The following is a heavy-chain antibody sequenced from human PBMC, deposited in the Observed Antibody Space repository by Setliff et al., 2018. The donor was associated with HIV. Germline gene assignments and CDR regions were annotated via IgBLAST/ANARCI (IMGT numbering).Heavy chain of an antibody. CDR2: ILDTGSP. J-gene: IGHJ5*02. CDR3: ARGGASSHWLGP. Sequence: KPSETLSLTCTVSGASVTTHSWSWIRQSPEKGLEWIAFILDTGSPNYSPPFKSRVTISVDTSMNQFSLKLTSVTAADTAIYYCARGGASSHWLGPWGKGILVTVSS. D-gene: IGHD3-10*01. V-gene: IGHV4-59*02. CDR1: GASVTTHS.